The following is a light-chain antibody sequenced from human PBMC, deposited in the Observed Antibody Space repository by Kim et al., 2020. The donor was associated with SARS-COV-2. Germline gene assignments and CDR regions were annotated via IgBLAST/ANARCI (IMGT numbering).Light chain of an antibody. J-gene: IGLJ3*02. V-gene: IGLV1-44*01. CDR3: ASWDDSLKGWV. CDR2: TNN. CDR1: RSNIGSNT. Sequence: GQRVTISCSGSRSNIGSNTVNWYQQVPGTAPKLLIYTNNERPSGVPDRLSGSKSGTSASLAISGLQSEDEANYYCASWDDSLKGWVFGGGTKLTVL.